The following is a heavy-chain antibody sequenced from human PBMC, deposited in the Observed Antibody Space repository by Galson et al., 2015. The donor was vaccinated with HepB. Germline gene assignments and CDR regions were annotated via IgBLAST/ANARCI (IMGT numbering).Heavy chain of an antibody. Sequence: SLRLSCAASGFTFSSYGMHWVRQAPGKGLEWVAVISYDGSNKYYADSVKGRFTISRDNSKNTLYLQMNSLRAEDTAVYYCANSRYSYGLSGGHWGQGTLVTVSS. D-gene: IGHD5-18*01. CDR3: ANSRYSYGLSGGH. J-gene: IGHJ4*02. V-gene: IGHV3-30*18. CDR2: ISYDGSNK. CDR1: GFTFSSYG.